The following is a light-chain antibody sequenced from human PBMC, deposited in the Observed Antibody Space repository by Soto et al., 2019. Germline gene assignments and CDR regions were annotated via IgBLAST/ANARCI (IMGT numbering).Light chain of an antibody. CDR1: QSVRSN. V-gene: IGKV3-15*01. CDR3: LKYGSSPGWT. CDR2: GAS. J-gene: IGKJ1*01. Sequence: EIVMTQSPATLSVSPGERVSLSCRASQSVRSNLAWYQQKPGQAPRLLIYGASTRATGIPARFSGSGSGTDFTLTIGRLDPEDFAVYYCLKYGSSPGWTFGPGTKVDIK.